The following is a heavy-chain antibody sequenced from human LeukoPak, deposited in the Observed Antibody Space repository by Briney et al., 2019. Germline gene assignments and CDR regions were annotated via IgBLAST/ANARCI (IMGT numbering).Heavy chain of an antibody. Sequence: GASVKVSCKASGYTFAIYDIHWVRQASGQGLEWMGWMTPNSGNTGYAQKFQGRVTITRNTSMSTAYMKLSSLRSDDTAVYYCARANFLRFDPWGQGTLVTVSS. CDR3: ARANFLRFDP. V-gene: IGHV1-8*03. CDR1: GYTFAIYD. J-gene: IGHJ5*02. CDR2: MTPNSGNT.